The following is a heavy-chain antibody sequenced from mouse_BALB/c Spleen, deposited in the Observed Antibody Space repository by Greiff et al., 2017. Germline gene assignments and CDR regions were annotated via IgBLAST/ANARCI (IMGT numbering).Heavy chain of an antibody. Sequence: VQLQQSGAELVRPGALVKLSCKASGFNIKDYYMHWVKQRPEQGLEWIGWIDPENGNTIYDPKFQGKASITADTSSNTAYLQLSSLTSEDTAVYCCAPYYYGSSYGAMDYWGQGTSVTVSS. CDR2: IDPENGNT. CDR1: GFNIKDYY. CDR3: APYYYGSSYGAMDY. J-gene: IGHJ4*01. D-gene: IGHD1-1*01. V-gene: IGHV14-1*02.